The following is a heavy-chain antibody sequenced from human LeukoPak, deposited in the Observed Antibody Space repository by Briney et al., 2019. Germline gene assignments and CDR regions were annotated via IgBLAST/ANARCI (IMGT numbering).Heavy chain of an antibody. CDR3: AREDYGDYGWFDP. CDR1: GFTFSSYS. J-gene: IGHJ5*02. CDR2: ISSSSSYI. Sequence: GGSLRLSCAASGFTFSSYSMNWVRQAPGQGLECVSSISSSSSYIYYADSVKGRFTISRGNAKNSLYLQMNSLRAEDTAVYYCAREDYGDYGWFDPWGQGTLVTVSS. D-gene: IGHD4-17*01. V-gene: IGHV3-21*01.